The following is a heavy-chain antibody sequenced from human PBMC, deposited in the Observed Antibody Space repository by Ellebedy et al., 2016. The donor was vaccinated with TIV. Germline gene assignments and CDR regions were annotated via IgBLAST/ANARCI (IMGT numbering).Heavy chain of an antibody. CDR1: GYIFTNFG. CDR2: ISGQNGNT. D-gene: IGHD2-15*01. V-gene: IGHV1-18*01. CDR3: ARVFVVSGGSYQSAAFDI. J-gene: IGHJ3*02. Sequence: ASVKVSXXASGYIFTNFGIIWVRQAPGQGLEWMGWISGQNGNTKYAQKFQGRVTMTTDTSTSTAYMELRSLRSDDTAVYYCARVFVVSGGSYQSAAFDIWGQGTMVTVSS.